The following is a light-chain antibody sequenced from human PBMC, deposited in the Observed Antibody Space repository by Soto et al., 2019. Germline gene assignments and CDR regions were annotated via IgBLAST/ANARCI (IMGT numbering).Light chain of an antibody. CDR3: QQSYSSPPT. CDR2: AAS. V-gene: IGKV1-39*01. Sequence: DIQMTQSPSSLSPSLEDRAIIPCRPSQSISNHLNWYQQKPGKAPKLLIFAASSLQSGVPSRFSGSRSGPDFTLTIGSLQPEDFATYYCQQSYSSPPTFGQGTKVDIK. CDR1: QSISNH. J-gene: IGKJ1*01.